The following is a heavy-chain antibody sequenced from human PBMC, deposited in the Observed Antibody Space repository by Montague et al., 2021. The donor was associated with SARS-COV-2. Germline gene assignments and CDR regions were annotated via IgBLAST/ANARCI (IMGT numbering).Heavy chain of an antibody. J-gene: IGHJ6*02. V-gene: IGHV3-7*03. CDR3: ASGSTGWCAKFVHYGMDV. CDR2: INHDGSKK. Sequence: SLRLSCAASRFTFSDFWMNWVRQAPGKGLEWVADINHDGSKKSYVDSVKGRFTISRDNAKNSLYLQMNSLRAEDTAVYYCASGSTGWCAKFVHYGMDVWGQGTTVTVSS. CDR1: RFTFSDFW. D-gene: IGHD2-2*01.